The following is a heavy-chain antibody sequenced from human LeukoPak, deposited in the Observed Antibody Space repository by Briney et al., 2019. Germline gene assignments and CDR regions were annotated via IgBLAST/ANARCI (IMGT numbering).Heavy chain of an antibody. J-gene: IGHJ4*02. CDR2: ISSSSSYI. CDR1: GFTFSSYS. CDR3: ARRGYSGTYYFED. Sequence: GGSLRPSCAASGFTFSSYSMNWVRQAPGKGLEWVSSISSSSSYIYYADSVKGRFTISRDNAKNSLFLQMNSLRAEDTAVYYCARRGYSGTYYFEDWGQGTLVTVSS. D-gene: IGHD1-26*01. V-gene: IGHV3-21*01.